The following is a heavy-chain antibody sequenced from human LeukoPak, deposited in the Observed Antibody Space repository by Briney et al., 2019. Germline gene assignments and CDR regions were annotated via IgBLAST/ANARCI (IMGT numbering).Heavy chain of an antibody. D-gene: IGHD5-12*01. CDR2: ITADGGST. CDR1: GFTFRSYA. J-gene: IGHJ6*03. V-gene: IGHV3-23*01. CDR3: ARVWLRDYMDV. Sequence: GGSLRLSCAVSGFTFRSYAMNWVRQAPGKGLEWVAAITADGGSTHYTTSVKGRFIISRDTPKNALSLQMNSLRAEDTAVYFCARVWLRDYMDVWGEGTTVSVSS.